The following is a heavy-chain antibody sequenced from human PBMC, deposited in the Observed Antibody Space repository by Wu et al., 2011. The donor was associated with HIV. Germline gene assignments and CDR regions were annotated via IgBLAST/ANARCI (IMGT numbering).Heavy chain of an antibody. CDR3: ARDRVPRGFDP. V-gene: IGHV1-46*01. J-gene: IGHJ5*02. Sequence: QVQLVQSGAEVKKPGASVKVSCKASGYTFTSSYMHWVRQAPGQGLEWMGIINPSGGSTTYAQKFQGRVTMTRDTSTSIVYMELSSLRSEDTAVYYCARDRVPRGFDPWGQGTLVTVSS. CDR1: GYTFTSSY. CDR2: INPSGGST. D-gene: IGHD3-10*01.